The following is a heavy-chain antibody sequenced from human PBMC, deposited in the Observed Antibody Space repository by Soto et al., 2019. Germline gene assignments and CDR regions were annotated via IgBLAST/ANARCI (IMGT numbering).Heavy chain of an antibody. CDR1: GFTFSSYG. CDR3: AKFPDAFGVVINGDYYYGMDV. D-gene: IGHD3-3*01. J-gene: IGHJ6*02. V-gene: IGHV3-30*18. CDR2: ISYDGSNK. Sequence: GGSLRLSCAASGFTFSSYGMHWVRQAPGKGLEWVAVISYDGSNKYYADSVKGRFTISRDNSKNTLYLQMKSLRAEDTAVYYCAKFPDAFGVVINGDYYYGMDVWGQGTTVTVSS.